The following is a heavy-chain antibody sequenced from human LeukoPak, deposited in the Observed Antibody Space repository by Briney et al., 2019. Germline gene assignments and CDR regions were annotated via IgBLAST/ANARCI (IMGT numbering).Heavy chain of an antibody. CDR3: AELGITMIGGV. D-gene: IGHD3-10*02. CDR2: ISSSGSTI. Sequence: GSLRLSCGASGFTFSGSGMSWVRQAPGKGLEWVSYISSSGSTIYYADSVKGRFTISRDNAKNSLYLQMNSLRAEDTAVYYCAELGITMIGGVWGKGTTVTISS. V-gene: IGHV3-48*04. CDR1: GFTFSGSG. J-gene: IGHJ6*04.